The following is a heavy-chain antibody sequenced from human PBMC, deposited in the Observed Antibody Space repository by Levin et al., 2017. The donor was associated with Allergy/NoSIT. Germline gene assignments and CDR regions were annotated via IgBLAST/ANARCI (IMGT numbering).Heavy chain of an antibody. Sequence: GGSLRLSCSASGSGFTFSSFAMFWVRQAPGTGLEWLSFISYDTTKRYYAESVKGRFTISRDNSENILYLQMNSLRTEDTAVYYCARGFGSGGYYPAFDPWGQGTLVIVSS. CDR2: ISYDTTKR. CDR3: ARGFGSGGYYPAFDP. CDR1: GSGFTFSSFA. J-gene: IGHJ5*02. V-gene: IGHV3-30-3*01. D-gene: IGHD3-10*01.